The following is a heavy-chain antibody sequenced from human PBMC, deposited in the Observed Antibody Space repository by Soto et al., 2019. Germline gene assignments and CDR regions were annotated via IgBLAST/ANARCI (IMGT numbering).Heavy chain of an antibody. CDR3: AKDGRGILWFGELGYMDV. CDR2: ISGSGGST. V-gene: IGHV3-23*01. J-gene: IGHJ6*03. D-gene: IGHD3-10*01. Sequence: PGGSLRLSCAASGFTFSSYGMHWVRQAPGKGLEWVSAISGSGGSTYYADSVKGRFTISRDNSKNTLYLQMNSLRAEDTAVYYCAKDGRGILWFGELGYMDVWGKGTTVTVSS. CDR1: GFTFSSYG.